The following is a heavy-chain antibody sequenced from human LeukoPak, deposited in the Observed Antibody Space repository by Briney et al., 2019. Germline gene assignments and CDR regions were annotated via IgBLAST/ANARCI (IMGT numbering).Heavy chain of an antibody. J-gene: IGHJ4*02. V-gene: IGHV3-53*01. CDR1: EFPVSSNY. CDR2: IYSGGST. Sequence: GGSLRLSCAASEFPVSSNYMTWVRQAPGKGLEWVPVIYSGGSTYYADSVKGRFTISRDDSKNTLYLQMNSLRGEDTAVYYCARGTSTAYFQLYFASWGQGTLVTVSS. D-gene: IGHD3-9*01. CDR3: ARGTSTAYFQLYFAS.